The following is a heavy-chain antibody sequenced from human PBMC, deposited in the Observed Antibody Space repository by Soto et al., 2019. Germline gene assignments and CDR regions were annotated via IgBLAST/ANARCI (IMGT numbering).Heavy chain of an antibody. Sequence: EVQLVESGGGLVQPGGSLRLSCAASGFTLSRYWMHWFRQGPGKGLVWVSRFNSEESSTTYADSVKGRLTTSRDNAKYTLYLQMNSLRLEDMAVYYCVREDSSGWLNYWGQGTLVTVSS. J-gene: IGHJ4*02. CDR2: FNSEESST. V-gene: IGHV3-74*01. CDR1: GFTLSRYW. CDR3: VREDSSGWLNY. D-gene: IGHD6-19*01.